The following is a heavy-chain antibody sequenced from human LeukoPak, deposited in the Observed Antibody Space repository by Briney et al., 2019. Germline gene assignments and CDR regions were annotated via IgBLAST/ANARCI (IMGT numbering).Heavy chain of an antibody. CDR3: ARDLCSSTSCYTGWFDP. CDR2: ISSSSSTI. V-gene: IGHV3-48*01. Sequence: GGSLRLSCAASGFTFSSYSMNWVRQAPGKGLEWVSYISSSSSTIYYADSVKGRFTISRDNAKNSLYLQMNSLRAEDTAVYYCARDLCSSTSCYTGWFDPWGQGTLVAVSS. CDR1: GFTFSSYS. J-gene: IGHJ5*02. D-gene: IGHD2-2*02.